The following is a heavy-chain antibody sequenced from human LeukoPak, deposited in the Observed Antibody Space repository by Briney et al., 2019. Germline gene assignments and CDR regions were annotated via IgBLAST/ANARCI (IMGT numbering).Heavy chain of an antibody. J-gene: IGHJ4*02. CDR1: GGSISSSSYY. V-gene: IGHV4-39*01. Sequence: SETLSLTCTVSGGSISSSSYYWGWIRQPPGKGLEWIGSICYSGSTYYNPSLKSRVTISVDTSKNQFSLKLSSVTAADTAVYYCARHRGDIVVVPAAIDYWGQGTLVTVSS. CDR3: ARHRGDIVVVPAAIDY. D-gene: IGHD2-2*02. CDR2: ICYSGST.